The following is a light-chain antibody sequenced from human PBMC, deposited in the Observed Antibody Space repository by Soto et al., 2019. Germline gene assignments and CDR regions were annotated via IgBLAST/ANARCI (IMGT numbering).Light chain of an antibody. CDR3: QQYGSSPWT. J-gene: IGKJ1*01. CDR2: GAS. Sequence: EVVLTQSPGTLSLSPGERATLSCRAGQSISSGYLAWYQQKPGQAPRLLIYGASSRATGIPDRFSGSGSGTDFTLTISRLEPEDIAVFYCQQYGSSPWTFGQGTKVDIK. CDR1: QSISSGY. V-gene: IGKV3-20*01.